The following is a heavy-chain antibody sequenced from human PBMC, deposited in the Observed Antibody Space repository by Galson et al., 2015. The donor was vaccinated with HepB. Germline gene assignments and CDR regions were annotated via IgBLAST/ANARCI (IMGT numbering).Heavy chain of an antibody. Sequence: ETLSLTCTVSGASISTGRYYWGWIRQPPGKGLEWISSIYSSGTTHYNPSLPSRVTMSVDTSKNQFSLKLSSVTSADTAVYYCARLGPNYDILTGYRYYFDSWGQGLLVTVSS. V-gene: IGHV4-39*01. D-gene: IGHD3-9*01. CDR3: ARLGPNYDILTGYRYYFDS. CDR2: IYSSGTT. CDR1: GASISTGRYY. J-gene: IGHJ4*02.